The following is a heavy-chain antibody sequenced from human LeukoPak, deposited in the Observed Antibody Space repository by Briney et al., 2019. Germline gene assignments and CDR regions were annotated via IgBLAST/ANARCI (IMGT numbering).Heavy chain of an antibody. D-gene: IGHD3-3*01. CDR3: ATTPPGRILEWLLAYFDY. Sequence: GGSLRLSCAASGFTFSSYAMSWVRHAPGKGLEWVSAISGSGGSTYYADSVKGRFTISRDNSKNTLYLQMNSLRAEDTAVYYCATTPPGRILEWLLAYFDYWGQGTLVAVSS. J-gene: IGHJ4*02. CDR1: GFTFSSYA. V-gene: IGHV3-23*01. CDR2: ISGSGGST.